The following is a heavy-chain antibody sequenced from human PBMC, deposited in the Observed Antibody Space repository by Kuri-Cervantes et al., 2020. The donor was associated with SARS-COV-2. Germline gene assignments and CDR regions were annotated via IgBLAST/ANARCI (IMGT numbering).Heavy chain of an antibody. D-gene: IGHD2-2*01. CDR2: IYYSGST. J-gene: IGHJ3*02. Sequence: GSLRLSCTVSGGSISSSSYYWGWIRQPPGKGLEWIGSIYYSGSTYYNPSLKSRVTISVDTSKNQFSLKLSSVTAADTAVYYCARRLEYANAFDIWGQGTMVPSPQ. V-gene: IGHV4-39*01. CDR3: ARRLEYANAFDI. CDR1: GGSISSSSYY.